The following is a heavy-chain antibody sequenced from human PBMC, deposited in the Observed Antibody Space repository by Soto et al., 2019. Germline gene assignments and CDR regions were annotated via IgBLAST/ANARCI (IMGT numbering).Heavy chain of an antibody. V-gene: IGHV1-69*13. D-gene: IGHD4-17*01. Sequence: SVKVSCKASGGTFSSYSISWVRQAPGQGLEWMGGIIPIFGTANYAQKFQGRVTITADESTSTAYMELSSLRSEDTAVYYCARTMTTVTAYYYYGMDVWGQGTTVTAP. J-gene: IGHJ6*02. CDR1: GGTFSSYS. CDR2: IIPIFGTA. CDR3: ARTMTTVTAYYYYGMDV.